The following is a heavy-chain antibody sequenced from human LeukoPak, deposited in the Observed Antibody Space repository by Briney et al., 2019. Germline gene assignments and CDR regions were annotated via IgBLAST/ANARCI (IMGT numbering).Heavy chain of an antibody. J-gene: IGHJ4*02. CDR3: ARRTDTRGYRRFDY. D-gene: IGHD5-18*01. V-gene: IGHV4-34*01. Sequence: SETLSLTCAVYGGTFSGYYWSWIRQPPGKGLEWIGEINHSGSTNYKPSLKSRVTISVDTSKNKLSLKLSSVTAADTAVYYCARRTDTRGYRRFDYWGQGTLVTVSS. CDR2: INHSGST. CDR1: GGTFSGYY.